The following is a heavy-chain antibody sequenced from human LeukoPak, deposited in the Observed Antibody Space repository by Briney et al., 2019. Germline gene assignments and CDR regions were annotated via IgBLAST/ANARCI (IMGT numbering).Heavy chain of an antibody. CDR1: GYTFTGYY. Sequence: ASVKVSCKASGYTFTGYYMHWVRQAPGQGLEWMGWINPNSGGTNYAQKFQGRVTMTRDTSISTAYMELSSLRSEDTAVYYCARASGGTGYNYYYYMDVWGKGTTVTISS. D-gene: IGHD3/OR15-3a*01. J-gene: IGHJ6*03. V-gene: IGHV1-2*02. CDR3: ARASGGTGYNYYYYMDV. CDR2: INPNSGGT.